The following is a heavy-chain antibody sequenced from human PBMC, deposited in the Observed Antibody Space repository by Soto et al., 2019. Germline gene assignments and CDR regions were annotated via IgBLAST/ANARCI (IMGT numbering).Heavy chain of an antibody. CDR1: GFSFSSDW. Sequence: EVQLVESGGGLVQPGGSLRLSCAASGFSFSSDWMHWVRQAPGKGLVWVSRINSGGSSTSYGDSVKGRFAISRDKAKNTLYMQMTSRRAEDTAVYFCARGIAGRYYRDYWGRRSLVSISS. CDR2: INSGGSST. V-gene: IGHV3-74*01. J-gene: IGHJ4*02. D-gene: IGHD2-21*01. CDR3: ARGIAGRYYRDY.